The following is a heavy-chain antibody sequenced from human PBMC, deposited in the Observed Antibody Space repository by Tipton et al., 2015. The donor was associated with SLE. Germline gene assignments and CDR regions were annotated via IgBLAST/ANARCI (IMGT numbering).Heavy chain of an antibody. D-gene: IGHD2-21*01. J-gene: IGHJ3*02. CDR2: IYTSGST. CDR1: GGSISSGSYY. V-gene: IGHV4-61*02. CDR3: ASHVAGDAFDI. Sequence: TLSLTCTVSGGSISSGSYYWSWIRQPAGKGLEWIGGIYTSGSTNYNPSLKSRVTISVDTSKNQFSLKLSSVTAADTAVYYCASHVAGDAFDIWGQGTMVTVSS.